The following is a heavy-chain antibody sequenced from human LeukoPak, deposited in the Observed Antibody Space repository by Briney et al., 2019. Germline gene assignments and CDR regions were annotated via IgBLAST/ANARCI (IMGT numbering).Heavy chain of an antibody. CDR2: IYYSGST. CDR3: ARTGSTVTMLYPFDP. D-gene: IGHD4-17*01. J-gene: IGHJ5*02. V-gene: IGHV4-59*01. Sequence: TSETLSLTCTVSGGSIRSYYWSWIRQPPGKGLEWIGYIYYSGSTNYNPSLKSRVSISVDTSKNQFSLKLSSVTAADTAVYYCARTGSTVTMLYPFDPWGQGTLVTVSS. CDR1: GGSIRSYY.